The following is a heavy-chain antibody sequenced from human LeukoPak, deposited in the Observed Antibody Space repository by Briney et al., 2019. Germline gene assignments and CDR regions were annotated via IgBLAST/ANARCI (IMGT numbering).Heavy chain of an antibody. D-gene: IGHD2-21*01. V-gene: IGHV3-66*01. J-gene: IGHJ4*02. CDR3: ARAPVTSCRGAYCYPFDY. CDR1: GFTFSSYA. Sequence: GGSLRLSCAASGFTFSSYAMHWVRQAPGKGLEWVSVIYSGGSTYYADSVKGRFTISRDNSKNTLYLQMNSLRAEDAAVYYCARAPVTSCRGAYCYPFDYWGQGTLVTVSS. CDR2: IYSGGST.